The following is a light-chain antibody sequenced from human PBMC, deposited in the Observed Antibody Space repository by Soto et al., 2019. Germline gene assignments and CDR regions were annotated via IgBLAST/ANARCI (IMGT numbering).Light chain of an antibody. Sequence: DIQMTQSPSTLSASVGDRVTITCRASRSISNYLAWYQQKPGKAPKLLIYKASSLNSGVPSRFSGSGSGTEFTLTISSLQPDDFATYYCQQYNSYSWTFGQGTKVDIK. J-gene: IGKJ1*01. CDR2: KAS. CDR3: QQYNSYSWT. V-gene: IGKV1-5*03. CDR1: RSISNY.